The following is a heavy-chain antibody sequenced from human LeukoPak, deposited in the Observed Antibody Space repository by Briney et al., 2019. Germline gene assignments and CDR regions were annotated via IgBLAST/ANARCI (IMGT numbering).Heavy chain of an antibody. CDR2: IKQDGSEK. CDR3: ARDLYRIVVVPHYFGY. V-gene: IGHV3-7*01. J-gene: IGHJ4*02. Sequence: GGSLRLSCTASKFTISNYWMSWVRQAPGKGLEWVANIKQDGSEKYYVDSVKGRFTISRDNAKNSLYLQMNSLRAEDTAVYYCARDLYRIVVVPHYFGYWGQGTLVTVSS. D-gene: IGHD3-22*01. CDR1: KFTISNYW.